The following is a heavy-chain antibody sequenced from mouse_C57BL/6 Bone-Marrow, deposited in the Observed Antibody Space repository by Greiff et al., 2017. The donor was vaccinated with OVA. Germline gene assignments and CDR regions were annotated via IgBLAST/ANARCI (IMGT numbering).Heavy chain of an antibody. J-gene: IGHJ2*01. Sequence: VHVKQSGAELVRPGASVKLSCTASGFNIKDDYMHWVKQRPEQGLEWIGWIDPENGDTEYASKFQGKATITADTSSNTAYLQLSSLTSEDTAVYYCTMVTTSDYWGQGTTLTVSS. CDR2: IDPENGDT. CDR1: GFNIKDDY. V-gene: IGHV14-4*01. CDR3: TMVTTSDY. D-gene: IGHD2-2*01.